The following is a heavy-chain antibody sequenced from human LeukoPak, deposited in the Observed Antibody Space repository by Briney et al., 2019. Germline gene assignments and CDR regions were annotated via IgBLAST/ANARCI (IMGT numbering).Heavy chain of an antibody. CDR1: GFTFSSYA. Sequence: PGGSLRLSCAASGFTFSSYAMSWVRQAPGKGLEWVSAISGSGGSTYYADSVKGRFTISRDNSKNTLYLQMNSLRAEDTAVYYCAKGSYPGPSRSQGKIPTAAASDYWGQGTLVTVSS. J-gene: IGHJ4*02. V-gene: IGHV3-23*01. CDR3: AKGSYPGPSRSQGKIPTAAASDY. CDR2: ISGSGGST. D-gene: IGHD6-13*01.